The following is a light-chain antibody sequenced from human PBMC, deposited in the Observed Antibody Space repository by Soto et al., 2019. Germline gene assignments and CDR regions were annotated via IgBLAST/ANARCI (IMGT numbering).Light chain of an antibody. J-gene: IGKJ3*01. V-gene: IGKV1-27*01. Sequence: DIQMTQSPSSLSASIGDRVTITCRASQDISTYLAWYQQKPGKVPKLLIYAASTLQSGVPSRFSGSGSGTDFTLTINNLQPEDVATYYCQKHNGAPFTFGPGTKVDIK. CDR1: QDISTY. CDR3: QKHNGAPFT. CDR2: AAS.